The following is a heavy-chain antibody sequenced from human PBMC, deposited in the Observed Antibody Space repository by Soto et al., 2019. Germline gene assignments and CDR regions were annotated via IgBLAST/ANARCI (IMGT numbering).Heavy chain of an antibody. CDR3: ARWLQFCFDY. V-gene: IGHV4-38-2*01. CDR1: GYSISSGYY. J-gene: IGHJ4*02. D-gene: IGHD5-12*01. CDR2: IYHSGST. Sequence: PSETLSLTCAVSGYSISSGYYWGWIRQPPGKGLEWIGSIYHSGSTYYNPSLKSRVTISVDTSKNQLSLKLSSVTAADTAVYYCARWLQFCFDYWGQGTLVTVSS.